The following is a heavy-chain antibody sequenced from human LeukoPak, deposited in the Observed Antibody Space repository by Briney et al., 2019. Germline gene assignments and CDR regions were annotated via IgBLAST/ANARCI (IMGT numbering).Heavy chain of an antibody. Sequence: SETLSLTCAVYGGSFSGYYWSWIRQPPGKGLEWIGEINHSGSTNYNPSLKSRVIISVDTSKNQFSLKLSSVTAADTAVYYCARGQRFYVSVPFDYWGQGTLVTVSS. CDR3: ARGQRFYVSVPFDY. D-gene: IGHD3-16*01. CDR1: GGSFSGYY. J-gene: IGHJ4*02. V-gene: IGHV4-34*01. CDR2: INHSGST.